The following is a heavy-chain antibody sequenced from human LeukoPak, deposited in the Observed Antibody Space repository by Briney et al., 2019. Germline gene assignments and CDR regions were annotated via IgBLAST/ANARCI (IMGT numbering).Heavy chain of an antibody. Sequence: SETLSLTCAVSGYSISSGCYWGWIRQPPGKGLEWIGSIYHSGSTYYNPSLKSRVTISVDTSKNQFSLKLSSVTAADTAVYYCAGGASYYYYYYMDVWGKGTTVTVSS. CDR3: AGGASYYYYYYMDV. J-gene: IGHJ6*03. CDR1: GYSISSGCY. V-gene: IGHV4-38-2*01. CDR2: IYHSGST. D-gene: IGHD3-16*01.